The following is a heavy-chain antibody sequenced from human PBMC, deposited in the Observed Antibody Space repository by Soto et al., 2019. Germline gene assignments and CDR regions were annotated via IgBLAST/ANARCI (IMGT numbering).Heavy chain of an antibody. CDR1: GYPVTAYY. Sequence: QLHLVQSGAVVKKPGASVTVSCSASGYPVTAYYMHWVRQAPGRGLEWMGGITPATGAAKYTQPCPGGAPMTRDTSTSTVFMDLSGLQSEDTAVFSCARGGGVGVAGSAAFDMWGQGTLVTVSS. J-gene: IGHJ3*02. V-gene: IGHV1-2*02. CDR2: ITPATGAA. CDR3: ARGGGVGVAGSAAFDM. D-gene: IGHD3-3*01.